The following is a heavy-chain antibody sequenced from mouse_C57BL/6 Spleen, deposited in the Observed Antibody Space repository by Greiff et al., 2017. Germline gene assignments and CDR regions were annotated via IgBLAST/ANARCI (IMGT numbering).Heavy chain of an antibody. Sequence: QVQLQQSGPELVKPGASVKFSCKASGYAFSSSCMNWVKQRPGKGLEWIGRIYPGDGDTNYNSKFKGKATLTADKSSSTAYMQLSSLTSEDSAVYYCARYYGSPYWYFDVWGPGTTVTVSS. D-gene: IGHD1-1*01. J-gene: IGHJ1*01. CDR2: IYPGDGDT. V-gene: IGHV1-82*01. CDR3: ARYYGSPYWYFDV. CDR1: GYAFSSSC.